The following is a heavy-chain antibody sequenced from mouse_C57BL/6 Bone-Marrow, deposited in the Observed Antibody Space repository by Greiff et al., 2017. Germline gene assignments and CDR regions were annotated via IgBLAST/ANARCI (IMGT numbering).Heavy chain of an antibody. CDR3: ARDGRPVRYRFAY. Sequence: EVQLQQSVAELVRPGASVKLSCTASGFNIKNTYMHWVKQRPEQGLEWIGRIDPANGNTKYAPKFPGKATITADTSSNTAYLQLSSLPSDDTAIYYCARDGRPVRYRFAYWGQGTLVTVSA. V-gene: IGHV14-3*01. CDR1: GFNIKNTY. CDR2: IDPANGNT. J-gene: IGHJ3*01. D-gene: IGHD1-1*01.